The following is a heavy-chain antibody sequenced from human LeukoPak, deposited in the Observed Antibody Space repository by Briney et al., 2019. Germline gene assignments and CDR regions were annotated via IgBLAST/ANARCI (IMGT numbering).Heavy chain of an antibody. CDR3: ARQVYYYDSSGYSNWYFDL. Sequence: GESLKISCKGSGSRFTSYWIGWVRQMPGKGLEWMGIIYPGDSDTRYSPSFQGQVPISADKSISTAYLQWSSLKASDTAMYYCARQVYYYDSSGYSNWYFDLWGRGTLVTVSS. CDR1: GSRFTSYW. D-gene: IGHD3-22*01. J-gene: IGHJ2*01. CDR2: IYPGDSDT. V-gene: IGHV5-51*01.